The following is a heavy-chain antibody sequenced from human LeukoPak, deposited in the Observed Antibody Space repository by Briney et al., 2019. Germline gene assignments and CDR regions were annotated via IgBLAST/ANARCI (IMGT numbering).Heavy chain of an antibody. J-gene: IGHJ3*02. D-gene: IGHD2-2*01. CDR1: GFTFSTYG. V-gene: IGHV3-23*01. CDR3: ARESCSTTSCYGGMDAFDI. CDR2: ISGRGGST. Sequence: GGSLRLSCAASGFTFSTYGITWVRQAPGKGLEWVSTISGRGGSTYYADSVKGRFTISRDNAKNSLYLQMNSLRAEDTAVYYCARESCSTTSCYGGMDAFDIWGQGTMVTVSS.